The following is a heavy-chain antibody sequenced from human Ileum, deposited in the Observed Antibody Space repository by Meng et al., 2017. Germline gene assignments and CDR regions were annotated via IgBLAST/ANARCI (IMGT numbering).Heavy chain of an antibody. CDR1: GFTFSTYW. Sequence: GESLKISCAASGFTFSTYWMHWVRQAPGEGLVWVSRIKTDGSSTSYADSVEGRFTISRDNAKNTPYLQMNSLRAEDTAVYYCARGYGSGTYHDYWGQGTLVNGSS. V-gene: IGHV3-74*01. CDR3: ARGYGSGTYHDY. CDR2: IKTDGSST. J-gene: IGHJ4*02. D-gene: IGHD3-10*01.